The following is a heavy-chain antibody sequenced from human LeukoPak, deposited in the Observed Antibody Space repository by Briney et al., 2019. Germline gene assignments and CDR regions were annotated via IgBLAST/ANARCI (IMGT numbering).Heavy chain of an antibody. D-gene: IGHD6-13*01. CDR1: GYTFTSYA. V-gene: IGHV1-3*01. CDR2: ISDGNDNT. CDR3: ATRLGSSWYGGGFDY. Sequence: ASVKVSCKASGYTFTSYAMHWVRQAPGQRLEWMGWISDGNDNTRYLQKFQGRVTFTRDTSANTAYMEVNSLTSEDTAVYYCATRLGSSWYGGGFDYWGQGTLVTVSS. J-gene: IGHJ4*02.